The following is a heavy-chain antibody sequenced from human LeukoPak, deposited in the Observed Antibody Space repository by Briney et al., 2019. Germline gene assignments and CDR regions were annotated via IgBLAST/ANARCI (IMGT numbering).Heavy chain of an antibody. CDR3: AKGGFGDPYYFDY. D-gene: IGHD3-10*01. CDR1: GFTFSSYG. V-gene: IGHV3-30*18. Sequence: GGSLILSCAASGFTFSSYGMHWVRQAPGKGLEWVAVISYDGSNKYYADSVKGRFTISRDNSKNTLYLQMNSLRAEDTAVYYCAKGGFGDPYYFDYWGQGTLVTVSS. CDR2: ISYDGSNK. J-gene: IGHJ4*02.